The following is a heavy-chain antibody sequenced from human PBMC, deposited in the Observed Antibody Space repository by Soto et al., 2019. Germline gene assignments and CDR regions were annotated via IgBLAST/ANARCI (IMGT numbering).Heavy chain of an antibody. CDR2: ITTTSGTK. CDR3: ARDTSHGVTIGGLDS. Sequence: GGSLRLSCAASGFTFSTYSMNWVRQAPGRGLEWVSYITTTSGTKYYADSVKGRFIISRDNAKNSLYLELTDLRDDDTAVYYCARDTSHGVTIGGLDSWGQGTLVTVSS. V-gene: IGHV3-48*02. J-gene: IGHJ4*02. CDR1: GFTFSTYS. D-gene: IGHD3-16*01.